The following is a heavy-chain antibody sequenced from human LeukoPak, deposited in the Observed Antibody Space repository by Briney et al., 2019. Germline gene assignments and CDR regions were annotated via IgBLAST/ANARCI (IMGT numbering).Heavy chain of an antibody. Sequence: GGSLRLSCAASGFTFSSYAMSWVRQAPGKGLEWVSAISGSGGSTYYADSVKGRFTISRDNSKNTLYLQMNSLRAEDTAVYYCARDRGIAVAGSFFDYWGQGTLVTVSS. V-gene: IGHV3-23*01. CDR1: GFTFSSYA. CDR3: ARDRGIAVAGSFFDY. D-gene: IGHD6-19*01. CDR2: ISGSGGST. J-gene: IGHJ4*02.